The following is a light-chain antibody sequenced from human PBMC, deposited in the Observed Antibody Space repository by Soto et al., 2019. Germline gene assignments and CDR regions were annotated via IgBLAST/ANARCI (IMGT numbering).Light chain of an antibody. J-gene: IGLJ2*01. CDR2: EGS. CDR3: CSYAGSTTFRVL. Sequence: QSALTQPASVSGSPGQSITISCTGTSSDVGNYNLVSWYQQHPGKAPKLMIYEGSKRPSGVSNRFSGSKSGNTASLTISGLQAEDEADYYCCSYAGSTTFRVLFGGGNKLTVL. V-gene: IGLV2-23*03. CDR1: SSDVGNYNL.